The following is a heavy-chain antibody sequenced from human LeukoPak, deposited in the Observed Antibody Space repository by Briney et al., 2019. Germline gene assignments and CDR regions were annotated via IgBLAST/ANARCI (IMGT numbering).Heavy chain of an antibody. CDR2: INHSGST. Sequence: SETLSLNCAVYGGSFSGYYWSWIRQPPGKGLEWIGEINHSGSTNYNPSLKSRVTIPVDTSKNQFSLKLSSVTAADTAVYYCARGKYDFWSGYLRFDYWGQGTLVTVSS. J-gene: IGHJ4*02. D-gene: IGHD3-3*01. CDR1: GGSFSGYY. V-gene: IGHV4-34*01. CDR3: ARGKYDFWSGYLRFDY.